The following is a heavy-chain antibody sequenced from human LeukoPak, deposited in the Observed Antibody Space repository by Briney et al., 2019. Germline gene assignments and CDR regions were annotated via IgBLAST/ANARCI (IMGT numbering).Heavy chain of an antibody. CDR1: GFIVSSNY. CDR2: IYSGGST. V-gene: IGHV3-66*04. J-gene: IGHJ4*02. Sequence: GGSLRLSSAASGFIVSSNYMSWVRQAPGKGLEWVSVIYSGGSTYYADSVKGRFTISRDNSKNTLYLQMNSLRAEDTAVYYCARLHSGIYLDYWGQGTLVTVSS. D-gene: IGHD1-26*01. CDR3: ARLHSGIYLDY.